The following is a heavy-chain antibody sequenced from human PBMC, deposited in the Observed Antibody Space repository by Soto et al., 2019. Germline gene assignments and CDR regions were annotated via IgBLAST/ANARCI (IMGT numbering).Heavy chain of an antibody. V-gene: IGHV4-61*01. CDR1: GGSVSNANYY. J-gene: IGHJ3*02. D-gene: IGHD3-9*01. CDR3: ARDNENTDIRAFDI. CDR2: IYYTGST. Sequence: SETLSLTCTVSGGSVSNANYYWNWIWQPPGKGLEWIGYIYYTGSTNYNPSLKSRVTISVDTSKNQFSLELSSVTAADTAVYYCARDNENTDIRAFDIWGQGTMVTVSS.